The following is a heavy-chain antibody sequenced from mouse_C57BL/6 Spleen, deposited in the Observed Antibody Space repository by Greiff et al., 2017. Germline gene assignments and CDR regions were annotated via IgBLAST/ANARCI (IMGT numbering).Heavy chain of an antibody. CDR1: GYTFTSYW. CDR3: ARDCHSFYAMDY. V-gene: IGHV1-52*01. J-gene: IGHJ4*01. CDR2: IDPSDSET. Sequence: QVQLQQPGAELVRPGSSVKLSCKASGYTFTSYWMHWVKQRPIQGLEWIGNIDPSDSETHYYQKFKDKATLTVDKSSSTAYMQLSSLTSEDSAVYYCARDCHSFYAMDYWGQGTSVTVSS. D-gene: IGHD1-1*01.